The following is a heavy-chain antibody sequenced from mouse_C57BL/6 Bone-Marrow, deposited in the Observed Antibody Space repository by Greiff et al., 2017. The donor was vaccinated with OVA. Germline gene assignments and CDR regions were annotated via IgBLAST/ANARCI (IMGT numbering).Heavy chain of an antibody. CDR1: GYAFSSYW. CDR2: IYPGDGDT. D-gene: IGHD1-1*01. J-gene: IGHJ1*03. V-gene: IGHV1-80*01. CDR3: AREEDYYYGSSYGYFDV. Sequence: VKLMESGAELVKPGASVKISCKASGYAFSSYWMHWVKQRPGKGLEWIGQIYPGDGDTNYNGKFKGKATLTADKSSSTAYMQLSSLTSEDSAVYFCAREEDYYYGSSYGYFDVWGTGTTVTVSS.